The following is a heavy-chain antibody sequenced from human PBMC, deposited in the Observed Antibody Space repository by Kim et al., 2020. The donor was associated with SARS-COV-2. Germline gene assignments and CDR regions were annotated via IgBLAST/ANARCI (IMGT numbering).Heavy chain of an antibody. Sequence: AQKFQGRVSMTRDTATSTVYMELSDLRSEDTAIYYCARPAHGYSYAFFDYWGQGTLVTVSS. V-gene: IGHV1-46*01. J-gene: IGHJ4*02. CDR3: ARPAHGYSYAFFDY. D-gene: IGHD3-16*01.